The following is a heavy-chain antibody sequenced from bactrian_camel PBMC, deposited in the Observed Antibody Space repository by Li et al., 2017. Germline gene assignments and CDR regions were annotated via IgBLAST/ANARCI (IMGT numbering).Heavy chain of an antibody. V-gene: IGHV3S26*01. CDR3: AARPMGWGCPPLLGTVFTY. CDR2: IDSDGST. Sequence: HVQLVESGGGLVQPGGSLRLACAASGVTRSTGWMGWFREAPGKEREGVAAIDSDGSTRYADSVKGRFTISKDNAKNTLYLQMNSLKPEDTAMYYRAARPMGWGCPPLLGTVFTYWGQGTQVTVS. CDR1: GVTRSTGW. D-gene: IGHD5*01. J-gene: IGHJ4*01.